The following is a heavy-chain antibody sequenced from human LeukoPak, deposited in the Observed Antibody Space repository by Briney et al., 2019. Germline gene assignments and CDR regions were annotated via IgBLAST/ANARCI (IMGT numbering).Heavy chain of an antibody. CDR3: ARVRARYSSSGFNY. D-gene: IGHD6-6*01. CDR2: IYHSGST. V-gene: IGHV4-38-2*02. Sequence: PSETLSRTCTVSGYSISSGYYWGWIRQPPGKGLEWIGSIYHSGSTYYNPSLKSRVTISVDTSKNQFSLKLSSVTAADTAVYYCARVRARYSSSGFNYWGQGTLVTVSS. CDR1: GYSISSGYY. J-gene: IGHJ4*02.